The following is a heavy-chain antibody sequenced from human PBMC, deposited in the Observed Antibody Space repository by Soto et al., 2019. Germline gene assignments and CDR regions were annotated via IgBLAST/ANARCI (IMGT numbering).Heavy chain of an antibody. CDR1: GDTFTDYY. CDR2: VNPSGGHT. V-gene: IGHV1-46*01. J-gene: IGHJ4*02. D-gene: IGHD2-21*02. Sequence: QVQLVQSGAEVKKPGASVKVSCKASGDTFTDYYIHWVRQAPGQGLEWMGTVNPSGGHTTYAQHFLGRMTMTRDTATSTLYMEPTCLTSEDPAVYYCSRGGHGGVGTAPLDYWGQGTLVTVSS. CDR3: SRGGHGGVGTAPLDY.